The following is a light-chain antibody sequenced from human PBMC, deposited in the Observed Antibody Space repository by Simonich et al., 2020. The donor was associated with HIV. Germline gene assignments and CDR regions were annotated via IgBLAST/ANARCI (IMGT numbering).Light chain of an antibody. CDR2: DVS. CDR1: SSDVGGYNS. J-gene: IGLJ2*01. CDR3: SSYTSSTTLVL. Sequence: QSALTQPASVSGSPGQSITISCTGTSSDVGGYNSVPWYKPHPGKAPKLMIYDVSNRPSGFSNRFSGSKSGNTASLTISGLQAEDEADYYCSSYTSSTTLVLFGGGTKLTVL. V-gene: IGLV2-14*03.